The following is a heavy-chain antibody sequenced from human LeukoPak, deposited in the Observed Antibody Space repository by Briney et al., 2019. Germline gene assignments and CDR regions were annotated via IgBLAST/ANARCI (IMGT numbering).Heavy chain of an antibody. V-gene: IGHV3-21*01. J-gene: IGHJ4*02. Sequence: GTSLRLSCAASEFTLSGHSMNWVRQAPGKGLEWLSSISSSSYYIYYADSVKGRFTISRDNTKNSLYLQMNSLRDEDTAVYYCARDGSDYDYVWGSFWGQGTLVTVSS. CDR2: ISSSSYYI. CDR3: ARDGSDYDYVWGSF. D-gene: IGHD3-16*01. CDR1: EFTLSGHS.